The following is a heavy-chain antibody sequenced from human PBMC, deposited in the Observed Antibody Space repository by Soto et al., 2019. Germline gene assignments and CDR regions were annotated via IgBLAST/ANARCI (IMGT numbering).Heavy chain of an antibody. CDR3: ARAAFGILRYYFDY. V-gene: IGHV3-23*01. J-gene: IGHJ4*02. CDR2: LSGSGANS. CDR1: GFTFPNYP. D-gene: IGHD3-3*01. Sequence: PGGSLRLSCAASGFTFPNYPLSWVRRALGKGLEWVSDLSGSGANSHYADSVKGRFTISRDNSKNTLFLQMNSLRAEDTAVYYCARAAFGILRYYFDYWGQGALVTVSS.